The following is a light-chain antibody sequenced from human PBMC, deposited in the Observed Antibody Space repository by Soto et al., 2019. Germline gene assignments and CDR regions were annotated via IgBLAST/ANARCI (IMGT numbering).Light chain of an antibody. V-gene: IGLV4-69*01. CDR1: SGHSSYA. J-gene: IGLJ2*01. CDR3: QTWGTGIVV. Sequence: QPVLTQSPSASASLGASVKLTCTLSSGHSSYAIAWHQQQPEKGPRSLMKLNSDGSHSKGDGIPDRFSGSSSGAECYLTISRLQYEDEADYYCQTWGTGIVVFGGGTKLTVL. CDR2: LNSDGSH.